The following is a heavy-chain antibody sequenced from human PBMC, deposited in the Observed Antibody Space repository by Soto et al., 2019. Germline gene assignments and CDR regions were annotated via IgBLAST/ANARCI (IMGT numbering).Heavy chain of an antibody. CDR3: AVACGIGGSCYRCRWFDP. CDR1: GGSISSYY. J-gene: IGHJ5*02. V-gene: IGHV4-59*01. CDR2: IYYSGST. Sequence: PSETLSLTCTVSGGSISSYYWSWIRQPPGKGLEWIGYIYYSGSTNYNPSLKSRVTISVDTSKNQFSLKLSSVTAADTAVYYCAVACGIGGSCYRCRWFDPWGQGTLVTVSS. D-gene: IGHD2-15*01.